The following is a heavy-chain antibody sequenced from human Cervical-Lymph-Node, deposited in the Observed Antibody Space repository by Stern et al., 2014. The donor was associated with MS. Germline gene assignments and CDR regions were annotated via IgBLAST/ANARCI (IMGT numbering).Heavy chain of an antibody. Sequence: QVQLLESGAEVKKPGSSVKVSCKASGGTFSSYTISWVRQAPGQGLEWMGRIIPILGIANYAQKFQGRVTISANKSTSTAYMELSSLRSEDTAVYYCARERQGDYGENWFDPWGQGTLVTVSS. CDR2: IIPILGIA. J-gene: IGHJ5*02. V-gene: IGHV1-69*09. CDR1: GGTFSSYT. CDR3: ARERQGDYGENWFDP. D-gene: IGHD4-17*01.